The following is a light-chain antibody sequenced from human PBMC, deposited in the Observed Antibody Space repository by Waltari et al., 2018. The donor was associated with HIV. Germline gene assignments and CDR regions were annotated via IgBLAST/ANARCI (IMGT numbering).Light chain of an antibody. Sequence: SYVLTQPPSVSVAPGKTARITCGGNNIGGESVHWYQLPPGPAPVLVIYDDSDRPSGSPEGFSVSNSGNTATLTISRVEAGDEADYYWQVWDSSDDSGVFGGGTKLTVL. V-gene: IGLV3-21*04. CDR2: DDS. J-gene: IGLJ3*02. CDR3: QVWDSSDDSGV. CDR1: NIGGES.